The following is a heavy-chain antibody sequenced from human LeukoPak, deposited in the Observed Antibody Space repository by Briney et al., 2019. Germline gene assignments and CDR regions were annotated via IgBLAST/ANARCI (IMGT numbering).Heavy chain of an antibody. CDR3: AKEQRIRHRSEGVCMEGYYFDY. J-gene: IGHJ4*02. CDR1: GFNFNMFA. Sequence: GGSLRLSCTGSGFNFNMFAMNWVRQGPGQGLEWVSGLSRGGSTTNYADSVKGRFTISRDKSKNMVFLQMNSLRPEDTAVYYCAKEQRIRHRSEGVCMEGYYFDYWGQGTLVTVSS. CDR2: LSRGGSTT. D-gene: IGHD2-8*01. V-gene: IGHV3-23*01.